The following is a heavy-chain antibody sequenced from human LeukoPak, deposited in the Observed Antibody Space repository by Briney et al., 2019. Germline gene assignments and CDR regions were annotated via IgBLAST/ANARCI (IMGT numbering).Heavy chain of an antibody. CDR3: ASTTTGYDFWSGNDAFDI. Sequence: ASVKVSCKVSGYTLTELSMHWVRQAPGKGLEWMGGFDPEDGETICAQKFQGRVTMTEDTSTDTAYMELSSLRSEDTAVYYCASTTTGYDFWSGNDAFDIWGQGTMVTVSS. J-gene: IGHJ3*02. D-gene: IGHD3-3*01. V-gene: IGHV1-24*01. CDR1: GYTLTELS. CDR2: FDPEDGET.